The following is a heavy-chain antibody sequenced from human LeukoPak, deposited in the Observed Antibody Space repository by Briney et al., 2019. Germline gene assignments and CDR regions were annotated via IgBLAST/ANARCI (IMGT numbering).Heavy chain of an antibody. CDR2: IYPSGGGT. CDR1: GYTFTSYN. CDR3: ARDREGSWSTDY. J-gene: IGHJ4*02. V-gene: IGHV1-46*01. Sequence: ASVKVSCKASGYTFTSYNMHWVRQAPGQGLEWMGIIYPSGGGTGCAQQFQGRVTMTRDTSTSTVFMELSSLRSEDTAVYYCARDREGSWSTDYWGQGTLVTVSS. D-gene: IGHD6-13*01.